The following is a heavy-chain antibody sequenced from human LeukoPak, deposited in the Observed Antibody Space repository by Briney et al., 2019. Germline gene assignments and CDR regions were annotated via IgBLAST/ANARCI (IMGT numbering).Heavy chain of an antibody. V-gene: IGHV4-59*01. CDR1: GDSISSYD. CDR2: IYYSGTT. Sequence: SETLSLTCTVSGDSISSYDCSWIRQPPGKGLEWIGYIYYSGTTNYNPSLKSRVTIAVDTSKNQFSLKLSSVTAADTVVYYCARHSSLAHFDHWGQGSLVTVSS. CDR3: ARHSSLAHFDH. J-gene: IGHJ4*02.